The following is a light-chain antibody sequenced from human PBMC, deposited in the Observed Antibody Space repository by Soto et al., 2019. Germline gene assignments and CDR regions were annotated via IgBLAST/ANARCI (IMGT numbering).Light chain of an antibody. Sequence: EIVLTQSPGTLTLSPGERATPSCRASQGFSSSYLAWYQQKPGQAPRLLIYGASSRATGIPDRFSGSGSGTDFTLTISRLEPEDFAVYYCQQYGSSPWTFGQGTKVEIK. CDR2: GAS. CDR1: QGFSSSY. J-gene: IGKJ1*01. V-gene: IGKV3-20*01. CDR3: QQYGSSPWT.